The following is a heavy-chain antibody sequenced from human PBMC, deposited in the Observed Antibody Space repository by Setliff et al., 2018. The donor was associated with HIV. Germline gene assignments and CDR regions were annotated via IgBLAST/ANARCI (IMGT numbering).Heavy chain of an antibody. V-gene: IGHV3-15*01. D-gene: IGHD3-16*01. Sequence: PGGSLRLSCATSGFNFVNAWMSWVRQAPGKGLECLGRIKTRADGGAADSAEPVKGRFTLSRDDSKDSLFLQMNNLKSEDTAVYYCVRAASGLDIWSQKILVTVSS. CDR3: VRAASGLDI. J-gene: IGHJ4*02. CDR2: IKTRADGGAA. CDR1: GFNFVNAW.